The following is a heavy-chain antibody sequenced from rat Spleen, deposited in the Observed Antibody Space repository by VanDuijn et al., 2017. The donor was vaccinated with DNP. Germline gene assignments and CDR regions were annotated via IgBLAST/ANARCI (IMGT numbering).Heavy chain of an antibody. CDR2: ISYSGST. CDR3: ARWTRYFDY. J-gene: IGHJ2*01. CDR1: GSSITSNY. D-gene: IGHD1-7*01. Sequence: QLQESGSGLVKPSQSLSLTCSVTGSSITSNYWGWIRKFPGNKMEYIGHISYSGSTNYNPSLKSRISITRDTSKNHFFLHLNSVTTEDTATYYCARWTRYFDYWGQGVMVTVSS. V-gene: IGHV3-1*01.